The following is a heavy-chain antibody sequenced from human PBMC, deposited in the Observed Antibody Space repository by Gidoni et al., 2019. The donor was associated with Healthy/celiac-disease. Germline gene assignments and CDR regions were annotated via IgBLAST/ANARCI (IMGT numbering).Heavy chain of an antibody. D-gene: IGHD2-8*01. CDR2: INHSGST. J-gene: IGHJ5*02. Sequence: QVQLQQWGAGLLKPSETLSLTCAVYGGSFSGYYWSWIRQPPGKGLEWIGEINHSGSTNYNPSLKSRVTISVDTSKNQFSLKLSSVTAADTAVYYCARGGIVLTAARWFDPWGQGTLVTVSS. CDR3: ARGGIVLTAARWFDP. CDR1: GGSFSGYY. V-gene: IGHV4-34*01.